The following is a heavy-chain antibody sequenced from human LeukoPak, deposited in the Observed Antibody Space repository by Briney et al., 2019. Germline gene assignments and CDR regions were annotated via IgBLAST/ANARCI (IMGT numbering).Heavy chain of an antibody. Sequence: GGSLRLSCAASGFTFSSYSMNWVRQAPGKGLEWVSSISSSSSYIYYADSVKGRFTISRDNSKSTLSLQMNSLRAEDTAIYYCATYRQVLLPFESWGQGTLVTVSS. CDR3: ATYRQVLLPFES. V-gene: IGHV3-21*04. CDR2: ISSSSSYI. D-gene: IGHD2-8*02. CDR1: GFTFSSYS. J-gene: IGHJ4*02.